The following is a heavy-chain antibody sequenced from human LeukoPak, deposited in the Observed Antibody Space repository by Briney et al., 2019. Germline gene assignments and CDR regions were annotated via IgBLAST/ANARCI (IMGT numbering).Heavy chain of an antibody. D-gene: IGHD4-11*01. CDR3: AKAGRNYHKWFDP. Sequence: GRSLRLSCAASGFDFSSYGMHWVRQAPGKGLEWVGVISYDGSAKFYAESVEGRFTISRDNSKNTLYLQMNTLRAEDTAVYYCAKAGRNYHKWFDPWGQGTLVTVSS. CDR2: ISYDGSAK. CDR1: GFDFSSYG. V-gene: IGHV3-30*18. J-gene: IGHJ5*02.